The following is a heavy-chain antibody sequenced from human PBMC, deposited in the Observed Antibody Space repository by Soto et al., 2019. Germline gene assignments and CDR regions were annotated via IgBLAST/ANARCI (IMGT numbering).Heavy chain of an antibody. Sequence: EVQLLESGGGLVQPGGSLRLSCAASAFTIRRYAMSWVRQAPGKGLEWVSAISDSGDTTHYADSVKGRFTISRHTAKSTLYLQMNTLRAEDTALYYCAKDKPGTTSFDDWGQGTMVIVSS. CDR2: ISDSGDTT. J-gene: IGHJ4*02. V-gene: IGHV3-23*01. D-gene: IGHD1-1*01. CDR3: AKDKPGTTSFDD. CDR1: AFTIRRYA.